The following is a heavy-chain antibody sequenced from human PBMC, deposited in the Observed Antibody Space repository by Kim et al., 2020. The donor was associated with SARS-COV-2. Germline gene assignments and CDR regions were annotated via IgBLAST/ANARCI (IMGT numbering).Heavy chain of an antibody. D-gene: IGHD1-26*01. CDR3: ARDNHQALVGATTVDAFDI. Sequence: SETLSLTCTVSGGSISSYYWSWIRQPPGKGLEWIGYIYYSGSSNYNPSLKSRVTISVDTSKNQFSLKLSSVTAADTAVYYCARDNHQALVGATTVDAFDIGGQGTMVTVSS. CDR1: GGSISSYY. CDR2: IYYSGSS. J-gene: IGHJ3*02. V-gene: IGHV4-59*01.